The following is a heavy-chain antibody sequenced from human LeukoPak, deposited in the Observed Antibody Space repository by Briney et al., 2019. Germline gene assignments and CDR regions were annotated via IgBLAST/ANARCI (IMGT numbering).Heavy chain of an antibody. D-gene: IGHD2-21*01. CDR2: ISNDGNKN. J-gene: IGHJ4*02. CDR1: GFTFSRYA. CDR3: AKDFRIGYSAHFDY. Sequence: GGSLRLSCAASGFTFSRYAMHWVRQAPGKGLEWVAVISNDGNKNSYADSVKGRFSISRDNSKNTLYLQMDSLRGEDTAVYYCAKDFRIGYSAHFDYWGQGALVTVSS. V-gene: IGHV3-30-3*01.